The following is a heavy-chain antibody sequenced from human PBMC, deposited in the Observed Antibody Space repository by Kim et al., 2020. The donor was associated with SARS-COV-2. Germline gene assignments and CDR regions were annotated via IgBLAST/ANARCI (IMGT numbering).Heavy chain of an antibody. V-gene: IGHV4-59*01. J-gene: IGHJ6*04. D-gene: IGHD2-15*01. CDR3: ARVGYCSGGSCYSNYYHYGMDG. CDR1: GGSISSYY. Sequence: SETLSLTCTVSGGSISSYYWSWIRQPPGKGLEWIGYIYYSGSTNYNPSLKSRVTISVDTSKNQFSLKLSSVTAADTAVYYCARVGYCSGGSCYSNYYHYGMDGWGEGTTAAVPS. CDR2: IYYSGST.